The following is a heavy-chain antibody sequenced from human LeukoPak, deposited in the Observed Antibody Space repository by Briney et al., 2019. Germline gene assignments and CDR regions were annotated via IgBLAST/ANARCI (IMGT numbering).Heavy chain of an antibody. Sequence: GESLKIPCKGSGYSFTSYWIGWVRQMPGKGLECMGIIYPGDSDTRYSPSFQGQVTISADKPTSTAYLQWSSLKASDTAMYYCARTYYYDSSGYPLIDYWGQGTLVTVSS. CDR2: IYPGDSDT. V-gene: IGHV5-51*01. CDR3: ARTYYYDSSGYPLIDY. J-gene: IGHJ4*02. CDR1: GYSFTSYW. D-gene: IGHD3-22*01.